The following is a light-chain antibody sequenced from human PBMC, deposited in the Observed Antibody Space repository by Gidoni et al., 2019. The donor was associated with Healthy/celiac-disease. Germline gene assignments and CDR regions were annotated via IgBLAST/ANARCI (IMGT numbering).Light chain of an antibody. Sequence: QSALTQPASVSGSPGQSITISCTGTSSDVGSYNLVSWYQQHPGKAPKLMIYEVSQRPSGVSNRFSGSKSGNTASLTISGLQAEDETDYYCCSYAGSSTPYVVFGGGTKLTVL. CDR3: CSYAGSSTPYVV. CDR2: EVS. V-gene: IGLV2-23*02. J-gene: IGLJ2*01. CDR1: SSDVGSYNL.